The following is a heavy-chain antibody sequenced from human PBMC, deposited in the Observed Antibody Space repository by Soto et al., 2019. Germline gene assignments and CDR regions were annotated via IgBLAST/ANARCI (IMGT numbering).Heavy chain of an antibody. V-gene: IGHV3-21*01. CDR2: ISSSSSYI. J-gene: IGHJ6*02. CDR3: ARGRIVVVPAAALYYYYGMDV. Sequence: PGGSLRLSCAASGFTFSSYSMNWVRQAPGKGLEWASSISSSSSYIYYADSVKGRFTISRDNAKNSLYLQMNSLRAEDTAVYYCARGRIVVVPAAALYYYYGMDVWGQGTTVTVSS. D-gene: IGHD2-2*01. CDR1: GFTFSSYS.